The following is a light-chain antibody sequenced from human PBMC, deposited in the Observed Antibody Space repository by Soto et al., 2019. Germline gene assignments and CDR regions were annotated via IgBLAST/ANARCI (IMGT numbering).Light chain of an antibody. CDR3: QAYDYSLTASV. CDR1: SSKLGAGYD. Sequence: QAVVTQPPSVSGAPGQRVTISCTGNSSKLGAGYDVHWYQQLPGAAPKLVIFGNRNRPSGVPERFSGSKSGTSASLAITGLQAADEADYYCQAYDYSLTASVFGGGTKLTVL. V-gene: IGLV1-40*01. CDR2: GNR. J-gene: IGLJ3*02.